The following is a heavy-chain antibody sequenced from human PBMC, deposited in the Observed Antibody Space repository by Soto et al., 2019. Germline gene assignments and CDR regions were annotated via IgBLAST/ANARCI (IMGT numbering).Heavy chain of an antibody. D-gene: IGHD2-2*02. CDR2: IYYRGST. V-gene: IGHV4-39*01. J-gene: IGHJ6*02. CDR3: ARCSGYCSSTICYRRDGMDV. CDR1: GGSISTSSYY. Sequence: PSETLSLTCTVSGGSISTSSYYWGWIRQPPGKGLEWIGSIYYRGSTYYNLSLKSRVTISVDTSKKQFSLKLTSVTAADTSVYYCARCSGYCSSTICYRRDGMDVWGQGTTVTVSS.